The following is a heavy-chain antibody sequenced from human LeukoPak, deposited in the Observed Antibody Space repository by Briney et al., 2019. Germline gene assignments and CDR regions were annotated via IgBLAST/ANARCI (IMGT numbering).Heavy chain of an antibody. V-gene: IGHV1-69*05. J-gene: IGHJ4*02. D-gene: IGHD2-2*01. Sequence: SVKVSCKASGGTFTSYAISWVRQAPGQGLEWMGGIIPIFGTANYAQKFQGRVTITTDASTSTAYMELSSLRSEDTAVYSCARARTPYCSSTSCYQGGFDYGGRGTVVIVSA. CDR2: IIPIFGTA. CDR1: GGTFTSYA. CDR3: ARARTPYCSSTSCYQGGFDY.